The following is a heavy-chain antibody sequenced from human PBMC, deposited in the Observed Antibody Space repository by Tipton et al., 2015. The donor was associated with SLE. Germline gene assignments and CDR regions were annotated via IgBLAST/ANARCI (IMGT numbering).Heavy chain of an antibody. CDR3: ARDPRGPDSWGWFDP. CDR2: ISSSSSYT. D-gene: IGHD6-13*01. V-gene: IGHV3-11*06. J-gene: IGHJ5*02. CDR1: GFTFSDYY. Sequence: GSLRLSCAASGFTFSDYYMSWIRQAPGRGLEWVSYISSSSSYTKYADSVKGRFTISRDNAKSSLYLQMNSLRAEDTAVYYCARDPRGPDSWGWFDPWGQGTLVTVSS.